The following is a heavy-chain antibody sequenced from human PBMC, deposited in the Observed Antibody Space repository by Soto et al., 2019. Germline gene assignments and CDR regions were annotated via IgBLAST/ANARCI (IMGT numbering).Heavy chain of an antibody. Sequence: ASVKVSCKASGYTFSSYGINWVRQAPGQGLEWLGWISPYNDDTRYSQKLQGRVTMTTDTSSRTAYMALRSLRSDDTAVYFCARGGYYDSSGSRNYHYYGMDVWGQGTTVTVSS. CDR2: ISPYNDDT. D-gene: IGHD3-22*01. CDR1: GYTFSSYG. J-gene: IGHJ6*02. V-gene: IGHV1-18*01. CDR3: ARGGYYDSSGSRNYHYYGMDV.